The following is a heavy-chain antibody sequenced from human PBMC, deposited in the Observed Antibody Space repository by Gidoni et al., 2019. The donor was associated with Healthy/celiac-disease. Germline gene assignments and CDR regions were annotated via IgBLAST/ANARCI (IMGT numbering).Heavy chain of an antibody. CDR3: ARRLDFWSGPYHYDY. V-gene: IGHV4-39*01. CDR2: IYYSGST. D-gene: IGHD3-3*01. Sequence: QLQLQESGPGLVKPSETLSLTCTVSGGSISSSSYYWGWIRQPPGKGLEWIGSIYYSGSTYYNPSLKSRVTISVDTSKNQFSLKLSSVTAADTAVYYCARRLDFWSGPYHYDYWGQGTLVTVSS. J-gene: IGHJ4*02. CDR1: GGSISSSSYY.